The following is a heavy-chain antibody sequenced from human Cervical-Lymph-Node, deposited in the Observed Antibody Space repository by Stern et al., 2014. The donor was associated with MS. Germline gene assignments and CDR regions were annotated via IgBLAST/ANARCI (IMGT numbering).Heavy chain of an antibody. CDR3: ASDYSRYSPNYIDY. Sequence: QLQLQESGPGLVKPSETLSLICTVSGGSISSYSYYWGWIRQPPGKGLEWIGTVYDRERMYYNPSLKSRVTMSIDTSKNQFSLKLSSVTAADTAVYYCASDYSRYSPNYIDYWGQGTLVSVSS. CDR2: VYDRERM. V-gene: IGHV4-39*01. CDR1: GGSISSYSYY. D-gene: IGHD4-11*01. J-gene: IGHJ4*02.